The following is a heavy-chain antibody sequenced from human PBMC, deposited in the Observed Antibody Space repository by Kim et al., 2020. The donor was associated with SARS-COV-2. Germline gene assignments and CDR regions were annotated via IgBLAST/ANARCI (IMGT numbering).Heavy chain of an antibody. Sequence: ASVKVSCKASGYTFNNYAMHWVRQAPGQRLEWMGWINAGNDNTKYSQKFQGRVTITRDTSANTAYMDLSRLRSEDTAIYYCARGRITLVRGGNINWFDPWGQGTLVTVSS. V-gene: IGHV1-3*01. CDR2: INAGNDNT. CDR1: GYTFNNYA. CDR3: ARGRITLVRGGNINWFDP. D-gene: IGHD3-10*01. J-gene: IGHJ5*02.